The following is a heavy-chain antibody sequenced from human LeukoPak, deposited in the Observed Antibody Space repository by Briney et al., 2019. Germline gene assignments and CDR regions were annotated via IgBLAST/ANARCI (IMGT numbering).Heavy chain of an antibody. D-gene: IGHD3-22*01. CDR1: GYTFTGYY. V-gene: IGHV1-2*02. CDR2: INPNSGGT. Sequence: ASVKVSCKASGYTFTGYYMHWVRQAPGQGLEWMGWINPNSGGTNYAQKFQGRVTMTRDTSISTAYMELSRLRSDDTAVYYCARGGEYYYDSSGYYYPIDYWGQGTLVTVSS. J-gene: IGHJ4*02. CDR3: ARGGEYYYDSSGYYYPIDY.